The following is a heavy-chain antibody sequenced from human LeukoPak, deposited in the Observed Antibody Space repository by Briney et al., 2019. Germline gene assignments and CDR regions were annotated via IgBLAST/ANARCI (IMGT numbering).Heavy chain of an antibody. CDR1: GYTFTSYG. CDR2: INPNSGGT. D-gene: IGHD2-15*01. J-gene: IGHJ5*02. CDR3: ARGPLEYCSGGTCYSGRNWFDP. Sequence: ASVKVSCKASGYTFTSYGISWVRQAPGQGLEWMGWINPNSGGTNYAQKFQGRVTMTRDTSISTVYMELRRLRYDDTAAYYCARGPLEYCSGGTCYSGRNWFDPWSQGTLVTVSS. V-gene: IGHV1-2*02.